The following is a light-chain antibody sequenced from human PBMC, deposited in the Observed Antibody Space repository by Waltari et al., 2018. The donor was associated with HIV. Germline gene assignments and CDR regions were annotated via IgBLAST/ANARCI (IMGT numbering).Light chain of an antibody. J-gene: IGLJ3*02. CDR2: DAS. CDR3: CSYGGSYTWV. CDR1: SRDVGGYNY. Sequence: QSALTQPRSVSGSPGQSVTISCTGTSRDVGGYNYVSWYQQHPGKAPKLMIYDASKRPSGVPARFSASKSGNTASLTISGLQAEDEADYYCCSYGGSYTWVFGGGTKLTVL. V-gene: IGLV2-11*01.